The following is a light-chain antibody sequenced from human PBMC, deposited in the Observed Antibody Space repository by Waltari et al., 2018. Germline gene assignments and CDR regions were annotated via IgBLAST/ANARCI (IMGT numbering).Light chain of an antibody. J-gene: IGLJ3*02. V-gene: IGLV1-44*01. CDR3: APWDGRLNGWV. CDR1: ISNIGSHF. CDR2: RDS. Sequence: QSVVTQPPSVSGTPGQRVTISCSGSISNIGSHFLTWYQHVPGTAPKLLIYRDSQRPSGVPDRFSGSKSGTSASLAISGLLSEDEADYYCAPWDGRLNGWVFGGGTKLTVL.